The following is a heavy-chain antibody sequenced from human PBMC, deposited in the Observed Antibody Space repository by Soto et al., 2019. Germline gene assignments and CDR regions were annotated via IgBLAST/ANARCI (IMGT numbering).Heavy chain of an antibody. D-gene: IGHD6-13*01. Sequence: GGSLRLSCAASGFTFSSYAMSWVRQAPGTGLEWVSAISGSGGSTYYADSVKGRFTISRDNSKNTLYLQMNSLRAEDTAVYYCAKHDSSSWYGPVYYFDYWGQGTQVTVSS. J-gene: IGHJ4*02. V-gene: IGHV3-23*01. CDR3: AKHDSSSWYGPVYYFDY. CDR1: GFTFSSYA. CDR2: ISGSGGST.